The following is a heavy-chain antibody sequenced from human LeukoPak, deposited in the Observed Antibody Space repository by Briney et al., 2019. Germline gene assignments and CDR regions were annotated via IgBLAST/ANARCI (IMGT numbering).Heavy chain of an antibody. Sequence: ASVKVSCKASGYTFTGYYVHWVRQAPGQGLEWMGWINPYSGDTNYAQKFQGRVTMTRDTSISTAYMELSSLKSDDTAVYYCARAGAVVDNWFDPWGQGTLVTVSS. CDR3: ARAGAVVDNWFDP. V-gene: IGHV1-2*02. CDR1: GYTFTGYY. J-gene: IGHJ5*02. D-gene: IGHD2-15*01. CDR2: INPYSGDT.